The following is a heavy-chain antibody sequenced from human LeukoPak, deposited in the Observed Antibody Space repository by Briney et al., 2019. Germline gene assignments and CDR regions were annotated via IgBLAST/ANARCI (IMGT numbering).Heavy chain of an antibody. J-gene: IGHJ4*02. Sequence: GGSLRLSCAASGFTFSSYAMHWVRQAPGKGLEWVAVISYDGSNKYYADSVKGRFTISRDNSKNTLYLQMNSLRAEDTAVYYCASTLYLALLWFGAPDYWGQGTLVTVSS. CDR2: ISYDGSNK. CDR1: GFTFSSYA. D-gene: IGHD3-10*01. V-gene: IGHV3-30*04. CDR3: ASTLYLALLWFGAPDY.